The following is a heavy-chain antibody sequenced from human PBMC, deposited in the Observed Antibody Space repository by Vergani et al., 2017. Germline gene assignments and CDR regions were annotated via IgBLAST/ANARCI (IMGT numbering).Heavy chain of an antibody. J-gene: IGHJ4*02. CDR2: ISSSSSYI. CDR3: ARVRSYYCSGGSCYSSNFDY. CDR1: GFTFSSYS. D-gene: IGHD2-15*01. Sequence: EVQLLESGGGLVKPGGSLRLSCAASGFTFSSYSMNWVRQAPGKGLEWVSSISSSSSYIYYADSVKGRFTISRDNAKNSLYLQMNSLRAEDTAVYYCARVRSYYCSGGSCYSSNFDYWGQGTLVTVSS. V-gene: IGHV3-21*01.